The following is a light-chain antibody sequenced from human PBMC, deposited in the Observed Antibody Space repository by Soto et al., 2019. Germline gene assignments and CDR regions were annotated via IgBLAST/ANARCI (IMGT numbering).Light chain of an antibody. Sequence: EIVMTQSPATLSLSPGERATLSCRASQSVSSNLAWYQQKPGQAPRLLISDASTRATGIPDRFSGSGSGTEFTLTITSLQSEDFAVYYCQHYNDLPLTFGQGTKLEIK. CDR1: QSVSSN. J-gene: IGKJ1*01. CDR3: QHYNDLPLT. V-gene: IGKV3-15*01. CDR2: DAS.